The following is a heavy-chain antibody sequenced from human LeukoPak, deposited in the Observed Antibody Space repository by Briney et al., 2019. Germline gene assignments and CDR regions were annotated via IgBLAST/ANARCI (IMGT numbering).Heavy chain of an antibody. J-gene: IGHJ4*02. Sequence: GGSLRLSCAASGFTFISYWMHWVRQAPGKGLVWVSRINGYGSSSDFAGSGRGRFTISNDNAKNTLLLQMNRLRAEDTAVYYCARDAPGNTALDYWGQGTLATVSS. V-gene: IGHV3-74*01. CDR1: GFTFISYW. CDR2: INGYGSSS. CDR3: ARDAPGNTALDY. D-gene: IGHD5-18*01.